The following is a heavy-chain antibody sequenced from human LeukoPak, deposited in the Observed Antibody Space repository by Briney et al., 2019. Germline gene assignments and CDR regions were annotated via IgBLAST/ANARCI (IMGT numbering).Heavy chain of an antibody. D-gene: IGHD1-26*01. CDR1: GYTFTSHF. CDR2: INPNSDYT. CDR3: AREMGATDY. J-gene: IGHJ4*02. Sequence: RASVKVSCKASGYTFTSHFMHWVRQAPGQGLEWMGIINPNSDYTKYAEEFQGRVTMTRDTSTNTVYMELSSLRSEDTAVYYCAREMGATDYWGQGTLVTVSS. V-gene: IGHV1-46*01.